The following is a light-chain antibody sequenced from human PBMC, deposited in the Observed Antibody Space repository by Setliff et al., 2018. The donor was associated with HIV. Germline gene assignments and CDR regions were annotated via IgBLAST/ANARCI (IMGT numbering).Light chain of an antibody. CDR1: SSDVGSYNF. V-gene: IGLV2-14*03. J-gene: IGLJ1*01. CDR2: DVS. Sequence: SVLTQPASVSGSPGQSITISCSGSSSDVGSYNFVSWYQQHPGKAPQVIIYDVSRRPSGVSSRFSGSKSGNTASLTISGLQAEDQADYYCCSYTSSLTYVFGTGTRSPS. CDR3: CSYTSSLTYV.